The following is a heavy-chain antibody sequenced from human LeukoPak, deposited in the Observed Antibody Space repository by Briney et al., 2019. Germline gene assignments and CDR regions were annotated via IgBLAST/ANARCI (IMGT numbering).Heavy chain of an antibody. J-gene: IGHJ6*03. Sequence: PSQTLSLTCTVSGGSISSASYYWSWIRQPAGKGLEWIGRIYISGSTNYNPSLKSRVTISVDTSKNQFSLKLSSVTAADTAVYYCARTTEAHSWRTRYYDYYMDVWGKGTTVTVSS. CDR1: GGSISSASYY. CDR3: ARTTEAHSWRTRYYDYYMDV. D-gene: IGHD6-13*01. CDR2: IYISGST. V-gene: IGHV4-61*02.